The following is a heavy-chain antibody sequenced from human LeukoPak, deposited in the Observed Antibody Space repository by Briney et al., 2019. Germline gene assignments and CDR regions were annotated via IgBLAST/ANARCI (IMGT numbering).Heavy chain of an antibody. CDR1: AFTFSSYG. CDR2: ISYDGSNK. J-gene: IGHJ4*02. CDR3: AKGKRYYYDSSGYYYSPFDY. Sequence: GGSLRLSCAASAFTFSSYGMHWVRQAPGKGLEWVAVISYDGSNKYYADSVKGRFTISRDNSKNTLYLQMNSLRAEDTAVYYCAKGKRYYYDSSGYYYSPFDYWGQGTLVTVSS. V-gene: IGHV3-30*18. D-gene: IGHD3-22*01.